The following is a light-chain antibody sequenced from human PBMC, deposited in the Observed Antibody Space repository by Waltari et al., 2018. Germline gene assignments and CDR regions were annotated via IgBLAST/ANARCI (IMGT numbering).Light chain of an antibody. J-gene: IGKJ3*01. CDR1: QGISNF. CDR3: QKYNSVPFT. CDR2: AAS. V-gene: IGKV1-27*01. Sequence: IQMTQSPSSLSASVRDRVPITCRASQGISNFLAWYQQKPQKVPTLLIYAASTLQSGVPSRFSGSGSGTDFTLTISSLQPEDVATYYCQKYNSVPFTFGPGTKVHIK.